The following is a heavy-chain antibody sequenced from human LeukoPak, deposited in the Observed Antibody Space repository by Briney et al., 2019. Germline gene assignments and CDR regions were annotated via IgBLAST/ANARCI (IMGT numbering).Heavy chain of an antibody. J-gene: IGHJ6*03. Sequence: SETLSLTCAVYGGSFSGYYWSCIRQPPGKGLEWIGEINHSGSTNYNPSLKSRVTISVDTSKNQFSLKLSSVTAADTAVYYCASLPYGDYFDYYYYMDVWGKGTTVTVSS. CDR1: GGSFSGYY. CDR2: INHSGST. V-gene: IGHV4-34*01. CDR3: ASLPYGDYFDYYYYMDV. D-gene: IGHD4-17*01.